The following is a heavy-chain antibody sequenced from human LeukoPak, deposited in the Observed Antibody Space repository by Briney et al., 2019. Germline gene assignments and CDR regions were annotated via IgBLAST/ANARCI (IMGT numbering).Heavy chain of an antibody. D-gene: IGHD2-21*01. J-gene: IGHJ3*02. Sequence: LSGGSLRLSCAVSGFTFRSYAMSWVRQAPGKGLEWVSVVSGSGGSTYYADSVKGRFTISRDNSKNTLYLQMNSLRAEDTAVYYCWVAGAFDIWGQGTMVTVSS. CDR1: GFTFRSYA. CDR3: WVAGAFDI. V-gene: IGHV3-23*01. CDR2: VSGSGGST.